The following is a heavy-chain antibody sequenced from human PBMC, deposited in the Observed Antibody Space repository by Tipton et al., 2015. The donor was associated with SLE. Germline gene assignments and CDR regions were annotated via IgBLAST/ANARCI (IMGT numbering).Heavy chain of an antibody. V-gene: IGHV4-61*01. CDR3: VRPSGRISDYFDF. D-gene: IGHD3-3*02. CDR2: IYYSGST. Sequence: TLSLTCTVSGGSVSSGSYYWSWIRQPPGKGLEWIGYIYYSGSTFYNPSLKSRVTISADTSKNQFSLKLSSVTAADTAVYYCVRPSGRISDYFDFWGQGALVTVSS. CDR1: GGSVSSGSYY. J-gene: IGHJ4*02.